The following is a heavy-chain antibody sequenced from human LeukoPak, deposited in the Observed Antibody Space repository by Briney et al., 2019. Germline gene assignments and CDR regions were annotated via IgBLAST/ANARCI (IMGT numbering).Heavy chain of an antibody. CDR2: IRYDGSNK. V-gene: IGHV3-30*02. D-gene: IGHD5-12*01. CDR3: ARGGYSGYDYDY. J-gene: IGHJ4*02. CDR1: GFTFSSYG. Sequence: GGSLRLSCAASGFTFSSYGMHWVRQAPGKGLEWVAFIRYDGSNKYYADSVKGRFTISRDNAKNSLYLQMNSLRAEDTAVYYCARGGYSGYDYDYWGQGTLVTVSS.